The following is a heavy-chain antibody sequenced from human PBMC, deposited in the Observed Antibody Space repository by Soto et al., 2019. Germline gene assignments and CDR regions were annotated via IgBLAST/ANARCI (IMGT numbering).Heavy chain of an antibody. V-gene: IGHV4-30-4*01. CDR2: IYYIGTT. CDR3: SRGSTYYGFLT. D-gene: IGHD3-10*01. CDR1: GDSMGSGDYY. J-gene: IGHJ5*02. Sequence: QVHLQESGPGLVKPSQTLSLTCTVSGDSMGSGDYYWTWIRQPPGKGLEGIGYIYYIGTTFYNPSLESRVNISIDTSKNHFSLRLTSVTAADTAVYYCSRGSTYYGFLTWGQGTLVTVSS.